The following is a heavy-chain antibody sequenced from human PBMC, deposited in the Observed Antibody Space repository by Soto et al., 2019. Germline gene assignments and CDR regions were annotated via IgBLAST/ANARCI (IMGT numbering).Heavy chain of an antibody. D-gene: IGHD3-16*02. J-gene: IGHJ4*02. CDR1: GYTFIDYY. Sequence: ASVKVSCKASGYTFIDYYMHWVRQAPGEVFGWIGRIRARSGGTHHAQKIQGRVTITWDTSLNTAYMEPSSLKSEDTAEYHCARPPGYMSDMYYFDLWGQGTLVTDSS. V-gene: IGHV1-2*02. CDR2: IRARSGGT. CDR3: ARPPGYMSDMYYFDL.